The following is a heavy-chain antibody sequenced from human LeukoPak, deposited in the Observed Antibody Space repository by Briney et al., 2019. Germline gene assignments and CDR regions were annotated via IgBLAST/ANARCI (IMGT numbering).Heavy chain of an antibody. CDR3: ARLTLSSGPYWFDP. Sequence: PGGSLRLSCAASGFTFSSYGMHWVRQAPGKGLEWVAFIRYDGSNKYYADSVKGRFTISRDNSKNTLYLQMNSLRAEDTAVYYCARLTLSSGPYWFDPWGQGTLVTVSS. V-gene: IGHV3-30*02. CDR2: IRYDGSNK. D-gene: IGHD6-19*01. J-gene: IGHJ5*02. CDR1: GFTFSSYG.